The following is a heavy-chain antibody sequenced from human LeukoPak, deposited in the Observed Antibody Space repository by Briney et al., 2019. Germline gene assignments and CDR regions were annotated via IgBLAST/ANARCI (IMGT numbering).Heavy chain of an antibody. CDR3: VTDYGGSSGAFDI. J-gene: IGHJ3*02. Sequence: GGSLRLSCTGSGFTLSSYAMNWVRRAPGQGLEWVSSISSSSSDIYYTDSVKGRFTISRDNAKNSLYLQMNSLRAEDTAVYYCVTDYGGSSGAFDIWGQGTMVTVPS. CDR1: GFTLSSYA. CDR2: ISSSSSDI. D-gene: IGHD4-23*01. V-gene: IGHV3-21*01.